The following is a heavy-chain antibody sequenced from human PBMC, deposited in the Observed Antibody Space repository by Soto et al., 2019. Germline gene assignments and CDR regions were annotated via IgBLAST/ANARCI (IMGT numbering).Heavy chain of an antibody. V-gene: IGHV5-51*01. CDR2: IYPGDSDT. CDR1: GYSFTSYW. CDR3: ARHLPDDSSGNAFDI. Sequence: PGESLTISCKGSGYSFTSYWIGWVRQMPGKGLEWMGIIYPGDSDTRYSPSFQGQVTISADKSISTAYLQWSSLKASDTAMYYCARHLPDDSSGNAFDIWGQGTMVTVSS. D-gene: IGHD3-22*01. J-gene: IGHJ3*02.